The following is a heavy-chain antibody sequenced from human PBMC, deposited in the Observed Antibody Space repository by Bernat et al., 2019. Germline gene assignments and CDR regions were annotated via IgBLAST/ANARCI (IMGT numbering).Heavy chain of an antibody. CDR1: GFTFSDYY. Sequence: QVQLVESGGGLVKPGGSLRLSCAASGFTFSDYYMSWIRQAPGKGLDWVSYISSSSSYTNYADSVKGRFTISRDNAKNSLYLQMNSLRAEDTAVYYCARGAGYCSSTSCYGGDWFDPWGQGTLVTVSS. V-gene: IGHV3-11*06. J-gene: IGHJ5*02. CDR2: ISSSSSYT. CDR3: ARGAGYCSSTSCYGGDWFDP. D-gene: IGHD2-2*01.